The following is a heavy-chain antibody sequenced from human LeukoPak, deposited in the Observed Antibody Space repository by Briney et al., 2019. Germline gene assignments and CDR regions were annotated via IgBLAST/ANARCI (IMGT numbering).Heavy chain of an antibody. V-gene: IGHV4-38-2*01. J-gene: IGHJ4*02. D-gene: IGHD2-2*01. CDR3: ARLGYCSSTSCYFES. CDR1: GYPISSPYY. Sequence: SETLSLTCVVSGYPISSPYYWGWLRQPPGKGPECIGSIHHTGSSYYNPSLQSRVTISIDASRNQFSLKLRFLSAADTAVYYCARLGYCSSTSCYFESWGQGTLVTVSS. CDR2: IHHTGSS.